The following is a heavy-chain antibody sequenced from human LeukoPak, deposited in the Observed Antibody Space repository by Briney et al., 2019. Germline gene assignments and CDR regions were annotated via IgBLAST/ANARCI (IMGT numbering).Heavy chain of an antibody. Sequence: SETLSLTCAVSGGSISRGGYSWSWIRQPPGKGLGLIGYIYHSGSTYYNPSLKSQATISVDRSKNQFSLKLSSVTAADTAVYYCARGCSSTSCSLYYYYGMDVWGQGTTVTVSS. D-gene: IGHD2-2*01. CDR1: GGSISRGGYS. J-gene: IGHJ6*02. CDR3: ARGCSSTSCSLYYYYGMDV. CDR2: IYHSGST. V-gene: IGHV4-30-2*01.